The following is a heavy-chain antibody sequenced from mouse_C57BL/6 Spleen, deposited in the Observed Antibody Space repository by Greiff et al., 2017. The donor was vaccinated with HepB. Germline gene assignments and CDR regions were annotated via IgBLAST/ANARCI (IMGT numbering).Heavy chain of an antibody. CDR3: ATNDGYYGGCFAY. J-gene: IGHJ3*01. D-gene: IGHD2-3*01. CDR2: IHPNSGST. CDR1: GYTFTSYW. Sequence: QVQLQQPGAELVKPGASVKLSCKASGYTFTSYWMHWVKQRPGQGLEWIGMIHPNSGSTNYNEKFKSKATLTVDKSSSTAYMQLSSLTSEDSAVYYCATNDGYYGGCFAYWGQGTLVTVSA. V-gene: IGHV1-64*01.